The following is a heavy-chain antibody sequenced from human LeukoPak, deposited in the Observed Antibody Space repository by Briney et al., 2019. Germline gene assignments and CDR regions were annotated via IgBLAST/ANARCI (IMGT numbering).Heavy chain of an antibody. CDR3: ARVLMVYAINWFDP. Sequence: PSETLSLTCAVYGGSFSGYYWSWIRQPPGKGLEWIGEINHSGSTNYNPSLKSRVTISVDTSKNQFSLNLSSVTAADTAVYYCARVLMVYAINWFDPWGQGTLVTVSS. CDR2: INHSGST. V-gene: IGHV4-34*01. CDR1: GGSFSGYY. J-gene: IGHJ5*02. D-gene: IGHD2-8*01.